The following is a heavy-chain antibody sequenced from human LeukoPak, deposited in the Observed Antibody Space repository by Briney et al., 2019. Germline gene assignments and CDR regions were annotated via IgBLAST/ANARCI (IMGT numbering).Heavy chain of an antibody. CDR1: GFTFSSYG. CDR2: ISYDGSNK. D-gene: IGHD3-10*01. V-gene: IGHV3-30*18. Sequence: GRSLRLSCAASGFTFSSYGMHWVRQAPGKGLEWVAVISYDGSNKYYADSVKGRFTISRDNSKNTLYLQMNSLRAEDTAVYYCAKDARGSPPGAYIDYWGQGTLVTVSS. J-gene: IGHJ4*02. CDR3: AKDARGSPPGAYIDY.